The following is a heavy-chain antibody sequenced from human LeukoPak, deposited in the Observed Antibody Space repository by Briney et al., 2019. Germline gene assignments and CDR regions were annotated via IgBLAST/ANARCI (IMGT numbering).Heavy chain of an antibody. CDR1: GFTFSTYG. CDR3: ARDGSPMVRGVMYAYGMDV. V-gene: IGHV3-33*01. CDR2: IWYDGSNK. Sequence: GGSLRLSCAASGFTFSTYGMHWVRQAPGKGLEWVAVIWYDGSNKYYADSVKGRFTISRDNSKNTLYLQMNSLRAEDTAVYYCARDGSPMVRGVMYAYGMDVWGQGTTVTVSS. J-gene: IGHJ6*02. D-gene: IGHD3-10*01.